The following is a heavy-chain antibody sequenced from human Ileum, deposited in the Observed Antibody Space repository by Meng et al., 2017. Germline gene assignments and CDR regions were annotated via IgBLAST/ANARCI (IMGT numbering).Heavy chain of an antibody. CDR1: GGSISSSNW. D-gene: IGHD3-10*01. CDR3: ATTMVRGVSGGYFDY. Sequence: DAGPGLVNRSGPSAPPGAVSGGSISSSNWWSWVRQPPGKGLEWIGEIYHSGSTNYNPSLKSRVTISVDKSKNQFSLKLSSVTAADTAVYYCATTMVRGVSGGYFDYWGQGTLVTVSS. CDR2: IYHSGST. J-gene: IGHJ4*02. V-gene: IGHV4-4*02.